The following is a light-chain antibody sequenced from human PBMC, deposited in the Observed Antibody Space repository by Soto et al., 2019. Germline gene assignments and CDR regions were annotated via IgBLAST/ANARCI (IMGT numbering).Light chain of an antibody. V-gene: IGKV1-16*02. CDR2: GTS. J-gene: IGKJ1*01. CDR1: QDIGNS. CDR3: QQYNSYPPT. Sequence: DLQMTQSPSSVSAFVGDRVTITCRASQDIGNSLAWFQQKPGKAPRSLVYGTSSLQNGVPSKFSGSGSGTDFTLTINSLDPEDFATYYCQQYNSYPPTFGQGTKVEIK.